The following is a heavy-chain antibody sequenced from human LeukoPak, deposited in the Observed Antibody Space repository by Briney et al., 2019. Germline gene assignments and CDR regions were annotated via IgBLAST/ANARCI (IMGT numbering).Heavy chain of an antibody. V-gene: IGHV1-8*03. D-gene: IGHD4-17*01. CDR2: MNPNNGDS. CDR1: GYTFTNYH. Sequence: ASVKVSCKASGYTFTNYHINWVRQASGQGLEWMGWMNPNNGDSGYAQNLQGRVTITTDTSISTAYTELRILRSDDTAVYFCARTTSMTASGYDYWGQGTLVTVSS. CDR3: ARTTSMTASGYDY. J-gene: IGHJ4*02.